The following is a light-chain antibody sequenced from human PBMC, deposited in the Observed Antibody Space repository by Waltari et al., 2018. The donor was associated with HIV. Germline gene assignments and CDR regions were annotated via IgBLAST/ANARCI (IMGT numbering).Light chain of an antibody. J-gene: IGLJ3*02. CDR2: EVS. Sequence: QSALTQPASVSGSPGQSITISCTGTSSDVGGYNYVSWYHQHPGKAPKLMIYEVSNRPSGVANRFSGSNAGNTASLTSAGLQAEDEADYYCSSYTSSSTQVFGGGTKLTVL. V-gene: IGLV2-14*01. CDR3: SSYTSSSTQV. CDR1: SSDVGGYNY.